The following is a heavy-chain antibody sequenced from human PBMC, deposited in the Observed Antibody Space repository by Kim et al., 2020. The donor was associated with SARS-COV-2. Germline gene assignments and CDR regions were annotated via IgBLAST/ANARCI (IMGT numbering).Heavy chain of an antibody. CDR3: ARHPLSLRFLECLLPNFYS. V-gene: IGHV4-39*01. D-gene: IGHD3-3*01. CDR1: GGSISSSSYY. Sequence: SETLSLTCTVSGGSISSSSYYWGWIRQPPGKGLEWIGSFYYSGGTYYNPSLKGRVTISVNTSKNQFSLKARSVTAAATPVYYCARHPLSLRFLECLLPNFYSWGQGTLVTVSS. CDR2: FYYSGGT. J-gene: IGHJ4*02.